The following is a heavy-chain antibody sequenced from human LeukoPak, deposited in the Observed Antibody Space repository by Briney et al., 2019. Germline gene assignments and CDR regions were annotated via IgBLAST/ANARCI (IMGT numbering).Heavy chain of an antibody. CDR1: GFTFSNYN. D-gene: IGHD2-15*01. CDR3: AKDRQLGDCSGGTCYRHLDQ. J-gene: IGHJ4*02. V-gene: IGHV3-21*01. Sequence: PGGSLRLSCADSGFTFSNYNMNWVRQAPGKAMEWVSSITSSGTYTFYADSVKGRFTISRDNAKNSLYLQMDSLGPEDTAVYYCAKDRQLGDCSGGTCYRHLDQWGQGTLVTVSS. CDR2: ITSSGTYT.